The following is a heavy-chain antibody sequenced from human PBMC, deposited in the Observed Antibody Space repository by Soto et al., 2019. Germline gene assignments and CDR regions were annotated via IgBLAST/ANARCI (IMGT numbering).Heavy chain of an antibody. V-gene: IGHV1-46*01. D-gene: IGHD6-25*01. CDR1: GFTFSSYY. Sequence: QVQLVQSGTEVRKAGAAVTISCKTSGFTFSSYYLHWVRQAPGQGLEWMGLINPAPASTNYAEKFQGRVTMTRDMSSNTIYIHLGRLTSDDTGVYYCARGGWAGYSGEGGFDLWGQGTQITVSS. J-gene: IGHJ4*02. CDR3: ARGGWAGYSGEGGFDL. CDR2: INPAPAST.